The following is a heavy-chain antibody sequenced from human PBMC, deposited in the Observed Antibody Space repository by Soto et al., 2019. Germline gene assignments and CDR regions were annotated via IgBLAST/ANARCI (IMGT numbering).Heavy chain of an antibody. Sequence: SVKVSCKASGGTFRSFAFSWVRQAPGDGPEWVGGITPLFGTTNYAEKLQGRVTITADESTSTVYMELSSLTSEDSAVSFSVKDNYQAYAFWGQGTLVTVSS. J-gene: IGHJ1*01. CDR3: VKDNYQAYAF. V-gene: IGHV1-69*13. D-gene: IGHD2-2*01. CDR1: GGTFRSFA. CDR2: ITPLFGTT.